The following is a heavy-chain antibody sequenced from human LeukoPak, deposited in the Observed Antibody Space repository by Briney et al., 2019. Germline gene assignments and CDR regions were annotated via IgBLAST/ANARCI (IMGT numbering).Heavy chain of an antibody. CDR2: ISGSGGST. V-gene: IGHV3-23*01. CDR1: GFTFSSYA. J-gene: IGHJ4*02. Sequence: GGSLRLSCAASGFTFSSYAMSWVRQAPGEGLEWVSAISGSGGSTYYADSVKGRFTISRDNSKNTLYLQMNSLRAEDTAVYYCAHPRDFWSGYHYYFDYWGQGTLVTVSS. CDR3: AHPRDFWSGYHYYFDY. D-gene: IGHD3-3*01.